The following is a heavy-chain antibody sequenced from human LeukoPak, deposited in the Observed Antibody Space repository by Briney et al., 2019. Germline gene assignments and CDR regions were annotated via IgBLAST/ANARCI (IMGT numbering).Heavy chain of an antibody. J-gene: IGHJ4*02. D-gene: IGHD2-15*01. Sequence: SETLSLTCTVSGGSISSSSYYWGWIRQPPGKGLEWIGSIYYSGSTYYNPPLKSRVTISVDTSKNQFSLKLSSVTAADTAVYYCARSLVVVAATGYWGQGTLVTVSS. V-gene: IGHV4-39*01. CDR3: ARSLVVVAATGY. CDR2: IYYSGST. CDR1: GGSISSSSYY.